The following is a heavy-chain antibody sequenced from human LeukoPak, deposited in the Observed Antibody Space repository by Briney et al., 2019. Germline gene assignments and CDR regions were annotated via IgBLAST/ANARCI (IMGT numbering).Heavy chain of an antibody. CDR3: ARGATLNYYGSGSYHPLYYYGMDV. CDR1: GGSFSGYY. D-gene: IGHD3-10*01. V-gene: IGHV4-34*01. CDR2: INHSGST. Sequence: SETLSLTCAVYGGSFSGYYWSWIRQPPGKGLEWIGEINHSGSTNYNPSLKSRVTISVDTSKNQSSLKLSSVTAADTAVYYCARGATLNYYGSGSYHPLYYYGMDVWGKGTTVTVSS. J-gene: IGHJ6*04.